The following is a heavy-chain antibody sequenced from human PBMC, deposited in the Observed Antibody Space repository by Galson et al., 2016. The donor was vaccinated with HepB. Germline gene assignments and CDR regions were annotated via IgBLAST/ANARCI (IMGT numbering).Heavy chain of an antibody. CDR3: ARGEGA. J-gene: IGHJ6*02. CDR2: IYYSGST. CDR1: GGSLSSGSYS. V-gene: IGHV4-61*01. Sequence: ETLSLTCTVSGGSLSSGSYSWNWIRQPPGKGLEWIAHIYYSGSTSYNPSLKSRVTISVDTSKNQFSLRLSSVTAADTAVYYCARGEGAWGQGTTVTVSS.